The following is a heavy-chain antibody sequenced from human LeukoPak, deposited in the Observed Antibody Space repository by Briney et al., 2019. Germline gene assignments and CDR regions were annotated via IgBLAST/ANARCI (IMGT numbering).Heavy chain of an antibody. J-gene: IGHJ5*02. CDR1: GGSIRSSYYY. CDR3: ARVTGGNVIRRRLAWFDP. V-gene: IGHV4-39*07. Sequence: SSETLSLTCTVSGGSIRSSYYYWGWIRQPPGKGLEWIGSIYDSGSTYYNPSLKSRVTISVDTSKNQFSLKLNSVTAADTAVYYCARVTGGNVIRRRLAWFDPWGQGTLVTVSS. CDR2: IYDSGST. D-gene: IGHD7-27*01.